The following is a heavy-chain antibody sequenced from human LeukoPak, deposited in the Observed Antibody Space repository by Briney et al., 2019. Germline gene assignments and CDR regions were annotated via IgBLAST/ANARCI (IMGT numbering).Heavy chain of an antibody. J-gene: IGHJ4*02. V-gene: IGHV3-30-3*01. CDR3: ARAVGPFDY. Sequence: GGSLRLSCAASGFTFSSYAMHWVRQAPGKGLEWVAVISYDGSNKYYADSVKGRFTISRDNSKNTLYLQMNSLRGEDTAVYYCARAVGPFDYWGQGTLVTVSS. CDR2: ISYDGSNK. CDR1: GFTFSSYA.